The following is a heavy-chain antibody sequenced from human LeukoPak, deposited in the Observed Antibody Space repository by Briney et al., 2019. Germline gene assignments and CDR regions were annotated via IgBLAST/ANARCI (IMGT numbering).Heavy chain of an antibody. D-gene: IGHD6-19*01. CDR2: IYYTGST. Sequence: PSETLSLTCTVSGGSISSYYWSWIRQPPGKGLEWIGYIYYTGSTNYNPSLKSRVTISVDTSKNQFSLRLSSVTAADTAVHYCAKLPRLYNWFDPWGQGTLVTVSS. V-gene: IGHV4-59*08. J-gene: IGHJ5*02. CDR1: GGSISSYY. CDR3: AKLPRLYNWFDP.